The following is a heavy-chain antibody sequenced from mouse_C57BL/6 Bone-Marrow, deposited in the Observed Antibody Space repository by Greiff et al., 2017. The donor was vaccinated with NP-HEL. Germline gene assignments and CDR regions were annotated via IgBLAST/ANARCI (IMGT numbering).Heavy chain of an antibody. CDR3: TDYYGSSLYAMDY. CDR1: GFNIKDDY. J-gene: IGHJ4*01. CDR2: IDPENGDT. V-gene: IGHV14-4*01. D-gene: IGHD1-1*01. Sequence: VQLQQSGAELVRPGASVKLSCTASGFNIKDDYMHWVKQRPEQGLEWIGWIDPENGDTAYASKFQGKATITADTSSNTAYLQLSSLTSEDTAVYYCTDYYGSSLYAMDYWGQGTSVTVSS.